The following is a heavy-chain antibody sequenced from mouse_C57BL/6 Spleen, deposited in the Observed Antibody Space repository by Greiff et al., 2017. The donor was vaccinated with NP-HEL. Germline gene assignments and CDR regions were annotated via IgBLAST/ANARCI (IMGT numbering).Heavy chain of an antibody. Sequence: EVHLVESGGGLVQPKGSLKLSCAASGFSFNTYAMNWVRQAPGKGLEWVARISSKSNNYATYYADSVKDRFTISRDDSESMIYLQMNNLKTEDTAMYYCVRGGASFDYWGQGTTLTVSS. D-gene: IGHD6-1*01. CDR3: VRGGASFDY. CDR1: GFSFNTYA. V-gene: IGHV10-1*01. J-gene: IGHJ2*01. CDR2: ISSKSNNYAT.